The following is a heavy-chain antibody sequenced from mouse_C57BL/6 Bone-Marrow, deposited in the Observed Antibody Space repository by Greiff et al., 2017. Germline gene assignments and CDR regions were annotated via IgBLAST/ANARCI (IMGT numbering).Heavy chain of an antibody. V-gene: IGHV5-6*01. D-gene: IGHD3-3*01. Sequence: EVQGVESGGDLVKPGGSLKLSCAASGFTFSSYGMSWVRQTPDKRLEWVATISSGGSYTYYPDSVKGRFTISRDNAKNTLYLQMSSLKSEYTAMYYCARGGTAHYWGQGTTLTVSS. CDR3: ARGGTAHY. CDR2: ISSGGSYT. CDR1: GFTFSSYG. J-gene: IGHJ2*01.